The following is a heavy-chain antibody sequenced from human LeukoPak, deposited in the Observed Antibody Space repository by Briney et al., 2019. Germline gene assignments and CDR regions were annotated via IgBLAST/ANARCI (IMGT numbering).Heavy chain of an antibody. Sequence: GGSLRLSCAASGFTFSSYAMHWVRQAPGKGLEYVSAISSNGGSTYCANSVKGRFTISRDNSKNTLYLQMGSLRAEDMAVYYCARGGLGYSYGLFDYWGQGTLVTVSS. CDR1: GFTFSSYA. CDR2: ISSNGGST. V-gene: IGHV3-64*01. CDR3: ARGGLGYSYGLFDY. J-gene: IGHJ4*02. D-gene: IGHD5-18*01.